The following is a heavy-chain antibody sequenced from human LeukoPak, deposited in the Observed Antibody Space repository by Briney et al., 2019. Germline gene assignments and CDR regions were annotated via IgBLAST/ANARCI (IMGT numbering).Heavy chain of an antibody. Sequence: SVKVSCKASGGSFSNYALNWVRQAPGQGLGWMGRIIPILGIAHYAQKFQGRVTITADKSTRTAYMELSSLRSEDTAVYYCATGEVATPFDYWGQGTLVTVSS. D-gene: IGHD5-12*01. CDR1: GGSFSNYA. V-gene: IGHV1-69*04. CDR2: IIPILGIA. J-gene: IGHJ4*02. CDR3: ATGEVATPFDY.